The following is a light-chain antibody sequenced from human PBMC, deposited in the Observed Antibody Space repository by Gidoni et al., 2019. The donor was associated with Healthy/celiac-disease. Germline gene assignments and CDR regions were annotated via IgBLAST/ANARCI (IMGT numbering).Light chain of an antibody. Sequence: DIQLTQSPYFRSASVGDRGSLTCRASQDISSSLAWYQQKPGKAPELLIYAASILQSGVPSRFSGRGSGTEFTLTISSLQPADFATYYCQQLNSYAFGQGTKVDSK. CDR1: QDISSS. CDR2: AAS. J-gene: IGKJ2*01. V-gene: IGKV1-9*01. CDR3: QQLNSYA.